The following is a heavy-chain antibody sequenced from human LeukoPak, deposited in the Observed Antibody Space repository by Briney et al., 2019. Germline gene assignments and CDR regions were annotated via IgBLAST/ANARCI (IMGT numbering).Heavy chain of an antibody. Sequence: GGSLRLSCAASGFTFSSYAMSWVRQAPGKGLEWVARIEGKSAGGRTSHAAPVKGRFTISKDDSKNTLYLQMNSLKTEDTAVYYCTTWSSYWGQGTLVTVSS. CDR1: GFTFSSYA. CDR3: TTWSSY. CDR2: IEGKSAGGRT. V-gene: IGHV3-15*04. J-gene: IGHJ4*02.